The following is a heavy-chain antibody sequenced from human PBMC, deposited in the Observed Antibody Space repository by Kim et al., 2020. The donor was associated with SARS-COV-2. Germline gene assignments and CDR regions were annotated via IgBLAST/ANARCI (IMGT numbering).Heavy chain of an antibody. J-gene: IGHJ6*02. D-gene: IGHD3-10*01. V-gene: IGHV3-48*03. CDR3: ARDQTLWFGGTYYYYGMDV. Sequence: GRFTISRDNAKNSLYLQMNSLRAEDTAVYYCARDQTLWFGGTYYYYGMDVWGQGTTVTVSS.